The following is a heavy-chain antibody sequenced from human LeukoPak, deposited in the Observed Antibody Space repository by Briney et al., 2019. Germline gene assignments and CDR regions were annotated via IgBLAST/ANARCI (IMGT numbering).Heavy chain of an antibody. V-gene: IGHV3-48*01. J-gene: IGHJ4*02. CDR1: GFTFSSYS. D-gene: IGHD3-22*01. CDR2: ISSSSSTI. Sequence: GGSLRLSCAASGFTFSSYSMNWVRQAPGKGLEWVSYISSSSSTIYYADSVKGRFTISRDNSKNTLYLQMNSLRAEDTAVYYCAKDPRGEITMIVVVLYYFDYWGQGTLVTVSS. CDR3: AKDPRGEITMIVVVLYYFDY.